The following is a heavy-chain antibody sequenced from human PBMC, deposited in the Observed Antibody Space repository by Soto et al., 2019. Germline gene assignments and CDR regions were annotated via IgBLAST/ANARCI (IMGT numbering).Heavy chain of an antibody. CDR1: GFTVSSHY. J-gene: IGHJ2*01. Sequence: EVQLVESGGGLVQPGGSLRLSCAASGFTVSSHYMSWVSQAPGKGLEWVSVIYSGGSTYYTDSVKGRFTISRDNSKHTLFLQMNSLRAEDTAVYYCARDYYGGNSRYFDLWGRGTLVTVSS. D-gene: IGHD2-21*02. CDR3: ARDYYGGNSRYFDL. CDR2: IYSGGST. V-gene: IGHV3-66*01.